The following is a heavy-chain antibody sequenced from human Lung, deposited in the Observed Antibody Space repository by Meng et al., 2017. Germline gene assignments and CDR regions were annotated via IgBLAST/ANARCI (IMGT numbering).Heavy chain of an antibody. Sequence: QVELVGSGGGVVQPGGSLRLSCAASGFTFNTYARHWVRQAPGKGLEWVSLMSFDGAQIYYSDSVRGRFTISRDNSKNTLYLQMNSLRAEDTAVYYCARDKPPNDVWGRGTLVTVSS. CDR2: MSFDGAQI. CDR1: GFTFNTYA. J-gene: IGHJ2*01. CDR3: ARDKPPNDV. V-gene: IGHV3-30*01.